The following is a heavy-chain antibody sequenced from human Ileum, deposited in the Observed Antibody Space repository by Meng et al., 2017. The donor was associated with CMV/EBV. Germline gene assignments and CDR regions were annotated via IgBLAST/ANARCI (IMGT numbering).Heavy chain of an antibody. V-gene: IGHV3-74*03. CDR3: ARADIGITVAGARTRFDP. Sequence: FRSYWMHWVRQVPGKGLVWVARISSDGTGSTYAASVRGRFTISRDNAENTLYLQMNSLRAGDTALYYCARADIGITVAGARTRFDPWGQGTLVTVSS. CDR1: FRSYW. J-gene: IGHJ5*02. CDR2: ISSDGTGS. D-gene: IGHD1-20*01.